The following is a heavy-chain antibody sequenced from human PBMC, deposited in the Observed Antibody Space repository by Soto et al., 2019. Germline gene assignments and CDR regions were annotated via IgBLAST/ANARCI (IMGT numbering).Heavy chain of an antibody. J-gene: IGHJ6*02. D-gene: IGHD6-19*01. Sequence: EVQLVESGGGLVKPGGSLRLSCAASGFTFSSYSMNWVRQAPGKGLEWVSSISSSSSYIYYADSVKGRFPISRDNAKNSLYLQMNSLRAEDTAVYYCARDTYSSGLMRTDDYYYGMDVWGQGTTVTVSS. V-gene: IGHV3-21*01. CDR1: GFTFSSYS. CDR2: ISSSSSYI. CDR3: ARDTYSSGLMRTDDYYYGMDV.